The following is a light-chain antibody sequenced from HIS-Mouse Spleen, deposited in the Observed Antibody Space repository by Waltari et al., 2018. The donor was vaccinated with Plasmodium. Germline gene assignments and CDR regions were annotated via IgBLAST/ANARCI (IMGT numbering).Light chain of an antibody. J-gene: IGKJ4*01. V-gene: IGKV3-11*01. CDR2: DAS. Sequence: EIVLTQSPATLSLSPGERATLSCRASQSVSSYLAWYQQKPGKAPRLLIYDASNRATGIPARFSGSGSGTDFTLTSSSLEPEDFAGYYGQQRSNWPPLTFGGVTKVEIK. CDR1: QSVSSY. CDR3: QQRSNWPPLT.